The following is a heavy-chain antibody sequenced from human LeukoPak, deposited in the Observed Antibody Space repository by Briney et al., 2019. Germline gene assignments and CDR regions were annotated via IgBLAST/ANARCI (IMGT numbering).Heavy chain of an antibody. Sequence: SETLSLTCTVSGGSISSSSYYWGWIRQPPGKGLEWIGSIYYSGSTYYNPSLKSRVTISVDTSKNQFSLKLSSVTAADTAVYYCARGESATSLNWFDPWGQGTLVTVSS. CDR3: ARGESATSLNWFDP. V-gene: IGHV4-39*07. CDR2: IYYSGST. CDR1: GGSISSSSYY. J-gene: IGHJ5*02. D-gene: IGHD5-12*01.